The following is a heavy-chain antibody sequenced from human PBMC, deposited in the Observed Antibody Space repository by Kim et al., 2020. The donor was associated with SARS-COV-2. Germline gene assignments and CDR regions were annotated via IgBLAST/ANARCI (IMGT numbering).Heavy chain of an antibody. J-gene: IGHJ3*01. Sequence: SETLSLTCTVSGGSISSSSYYWGWIRQPPGKGLEWIGSIYYSGSTYYNPSLKSRVTISVDTSKNQFSLKLSSVTAADTAVYYCARSLGAGPSTIFGVVIIPDAFDFWGQGTMVTVSS. V-gene: IGHV4-39*01. CDR3: ARSLGAGPSTIFGVVIIPDAFDF. CDR1: GGSISSSSYY. D-gene: IGHD3-3*01. CDR2: IYYSGST.